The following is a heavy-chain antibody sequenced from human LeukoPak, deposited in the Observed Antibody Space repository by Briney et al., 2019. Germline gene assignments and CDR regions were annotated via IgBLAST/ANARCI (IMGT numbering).Heavy chain of an antibody. J-gene: IGHJ6*02. CDR3: ARARDEPYGMDV. Sequence: PSETLSLTCTVSGGSISSYYWSWIRQPPGKGLEWIGYIYYSGSTNYNPSLKSRVTISVDTSKNQFSLKLSSVTAAGTAVYYCARARDEPYGMDVWGQGTTVTVSS. CDR1: GGSISSYY. D-gene: IGHD5-24*01. V-gene: IGHV4-59*01. CDR2: IYYSGST.